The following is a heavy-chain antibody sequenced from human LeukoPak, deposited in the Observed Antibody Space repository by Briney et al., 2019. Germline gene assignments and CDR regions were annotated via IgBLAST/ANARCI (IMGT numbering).Heavy chain of an antibody. CDR3: ARPGGGPTDY. CDR1: GGSISSSNYY. Sequence: PSETLSLTCTVSGGSISSSNYYWGWIRQPPGKGLEWLVSIYYSGSTYYNPSVKSQVTISADTSKNQFSLKRSSVTAADTAVYYCARPGGGPTDYWGQGTLVTVAS. V-gene: IGHV4-39*01. J-gene: IGHJ4*02. D-gene: IGHD3-16*01. CDR2: IYYSGST.